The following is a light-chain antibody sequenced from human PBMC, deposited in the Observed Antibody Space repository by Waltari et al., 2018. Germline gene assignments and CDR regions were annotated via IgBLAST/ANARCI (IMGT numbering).Light chain of an antibody. CDR1: SSAIGTFNL. Sequence: QSALTQPASVSGSPGQSISIPCIGPSSAIGTFNLVSWDLQYPGTAPKLLIYDGSQRPSVVSNRFSGSKSGNTASLTISGLQAEDEAIYYCCSYAGSRTWVFGGGAKLTVL. V-gene: IGLV2-23*01. CDR3: CSYAGSRTWV. CDR2: DGS. J-gene: IGLJ3*02.